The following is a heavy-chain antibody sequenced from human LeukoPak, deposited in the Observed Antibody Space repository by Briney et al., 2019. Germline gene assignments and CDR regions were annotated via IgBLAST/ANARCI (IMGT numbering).Heavy chain of an antibody. CDR2: ISAFNGDT. D-gene: IGHD6-25*01. Sequence: ASVKVSFKTSGYTFNLYGINWVRQAPGRGLEWMGWISAFNGDTNYVQKFQGRVTMTTDASTSTAYMELRSLRSDDTALYFCAREGTSGWGAFDFWGQGTVVTVSS. CDR3: AREGTSGWGAFDF. V-gene: IGHV1-18*01. J-gene: IGHJ3*01. CDR1: GYTFNLYG.